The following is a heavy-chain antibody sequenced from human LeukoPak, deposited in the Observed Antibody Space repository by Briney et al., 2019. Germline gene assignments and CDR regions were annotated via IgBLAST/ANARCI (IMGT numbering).Heavy chain of an antibody. CDR3: ARAGSYTRYGYFGLDV. D-gene: IGHD3-10*01. CDR2: INPKTGDA. J-gene: IGHJ6*02. Sequence: GASVKVSCKASRYIFTDYYIHWVRQAPGQGPQWMGWINPKTGDAKNAQKFQVRVTMTSDTSISTVYMELSRVTSDDTALYYCARAGSYTRYGYFGLDVWGQGTTVTVSS. CDR1: RYIFTDYY. V-gene: IGHV1-2*02.